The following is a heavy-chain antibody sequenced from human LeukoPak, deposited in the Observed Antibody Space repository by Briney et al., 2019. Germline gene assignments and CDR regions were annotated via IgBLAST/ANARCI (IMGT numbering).Heavy chain of an antibody. CDR3: ARVFYYSSSWYWFDP. CDR2: ISAYNGNK. V-gene: IGHV1-18*03. CDR1: GRTFTCQV. J-gene: IGHJ5*02. D-gene: IGHD6-13*01. Sequence: GASVKVSCKASGRTFTCQVISEVGQAPGKGLEWMGWISAYNGNKSYAQKLQGRVTMTTDKSTSTAYMELRTPISDDVDVYDCARVFYYSSSWYWFDPWGQGTLVTVSS.